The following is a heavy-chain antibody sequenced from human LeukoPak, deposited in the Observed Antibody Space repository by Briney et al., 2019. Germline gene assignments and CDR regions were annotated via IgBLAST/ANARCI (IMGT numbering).Heavy chain of an antibody. CDR2: IYYSGST. J-gene: IGHJ5*02. CDR1: GGSISSYY. D-gene: IGHD1-1*01. V-gene: IGHV4-59*01. Sequence: SETLSLTCTVSGGSISSYYWSWIRQPPGKGLEWIGYIYYSGSTNYNPSLKSRVTISGDTSKNQFSLKLSSVTAADTAVYYCARDRGLGTWFDPWGQGTLVTVSA. CDR3: ARDRGLGTWFDP.